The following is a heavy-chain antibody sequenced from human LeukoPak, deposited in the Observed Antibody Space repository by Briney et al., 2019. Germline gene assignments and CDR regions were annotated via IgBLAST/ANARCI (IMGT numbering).Heavy chain of an antibody. J-gene: IGHJ3*02. CDR2: IYSGGTT. V-gene: IGHV3-66*01. Sequence: GGSLRLSCAASGFTVSSNYMSWVRQAPGKGLEWVSVIYSGGTTYYADSVKGRFTISRDNSKNSLYLQMNSLRAEDTAVYYCARDAEGIDAFDIWGQGTMVTVSS. CDR3: ARDAEGIDAFDI. CDR1: GFTVSSNY.